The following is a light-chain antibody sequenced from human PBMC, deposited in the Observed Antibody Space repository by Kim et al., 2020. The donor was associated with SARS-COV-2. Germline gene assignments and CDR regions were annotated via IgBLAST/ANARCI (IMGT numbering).Light chain of an antibody. CDR3: CSYAGNSFYV. CDR1: SSDVGGYNF. V-gene: IGLV2-11*01. J-gene: IGLJ1*01. CDR2: DVS. Sequence: GQSVTISCTGTSSDVGGYNFVSWYQQHPGKAPKLMIYDVSKGPSGVPDRFSGSKSGNTASLTISGLQAEDEADYYCCSYAGNSFYVFGTGTKVTVL.